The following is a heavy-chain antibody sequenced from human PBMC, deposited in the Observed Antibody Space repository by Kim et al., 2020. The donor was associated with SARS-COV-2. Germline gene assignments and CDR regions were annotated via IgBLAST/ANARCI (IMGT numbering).Heavy chain of an antibody. CDR1: GYTFTSYA. J-gene: IGHJ6*02. V-gene: IGHV7-4-1*02. D-gene: IGHD4-4*01. CDR2: INTNTGNP. CDR3: ARDGTVTMYYYYYGMDV. Sequence: ASVKVSCKASGYTFTSYAMNWVRQAPGQGLEWMGWINTNTGNPTYAQGFTGRFVFSLDTSVSTAYLQISSLKAEDTAVYYCARDGTVTMYYYYYGMDVWGQGTTVTVSS.